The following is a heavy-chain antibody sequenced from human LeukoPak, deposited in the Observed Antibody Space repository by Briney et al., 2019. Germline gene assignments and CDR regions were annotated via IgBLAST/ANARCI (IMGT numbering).Heavy chain of an antibody. D-gene: IGHD3-10*01. CDR3: ARTTMVRGTYYMDV. V-gene: IGHV4-59*01. Sequence: SETLSLTCTVSGGSISSYYWSWIRQPPGKGLEWIGYIYYSGYTNYKSSLKSRVTISVDTSKNQFSLKLSSVTAADTAVYYCARTTMVRGTYYMDVWGKGTTVTVSS. J-gene: IGHJ6*03. CDR1: GGSISSYY. CDR2: IYYSGYT.